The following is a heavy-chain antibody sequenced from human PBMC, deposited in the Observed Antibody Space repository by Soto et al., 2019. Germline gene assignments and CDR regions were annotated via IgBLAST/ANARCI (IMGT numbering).Heavy chain of an antibody. Sequence: QVQLVESGGGVVQPGRSLRLSCAASGFTLSNYGMHWVRQAPGKGLEWVAIISYDGSNKYYADSVKGRFTISRDNSKNTLSLQMNSLRAEDTAAYYCAKISSPGDAFDIWGQGTMVTVSS. CDR3: AKISSPGDAFDI. CDR2: ISYDGSNK. CDR1: GFTLSNYG. V-gene: IGHV3-30*18. D-gene: IGHD2-15*01. J-gene: IGHJ3*02.